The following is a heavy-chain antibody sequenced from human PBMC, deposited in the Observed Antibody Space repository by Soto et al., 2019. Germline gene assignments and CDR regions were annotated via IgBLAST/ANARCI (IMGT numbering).Heavy chain of an antibody. J-gene: IGHJ4*02. D-gene: IGHD2-2*01. CDR2: ISSRSAIR. CDR3: ARDQVVPAAVDY. CDR1: GFTFSDHY. Sequence: PGGSLRLSCVASGFTFSDHYMSWIRQAPGKGLEWVSYISSRSAIRYYADSVRGRFTISRDNAKNSLYLQMNSLRAEDTAVYYCARDQVVPAAVDYWGQGTLVTVSS. V-gene: IGHV3-11*04.